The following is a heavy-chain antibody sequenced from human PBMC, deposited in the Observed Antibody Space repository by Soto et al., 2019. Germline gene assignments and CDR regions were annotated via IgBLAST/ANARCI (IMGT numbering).Heavy chain of an antibody. Sequence: QVQLVESGGGLVKPGGSLRLSCAASGFTFSDYYMSWIRQAPGKGLEWVSYISSSGSTIYYADSVKGRFTISRDNAKNSLYLQMNSLRAEDTAVYYCTRDLGVVVPAAATNWFDPWGQGTLVTVSS. CDR3: TRDLGVVVPAAATNWFDP. CDR2: ISSSGSTI. V-gene: IGHV3-11*01. J-gene: IGHJ5*02. D-gene: IGHD2-2*01. CDR1: GFTFSDYY.